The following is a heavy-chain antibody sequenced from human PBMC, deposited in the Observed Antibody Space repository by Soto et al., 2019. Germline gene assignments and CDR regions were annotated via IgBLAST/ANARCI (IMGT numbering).Heavy chain of an antibody. D-gene: IGHD2-8*01. CDR3: ARGRYCNNGVRYTGVSGIDT. Sequence: SETLSLTCAVYGGSFSGYYWSWIRQPPGKGLEWIGEINHSGSTNYNPSLKSRVTVSVDTSKNQFSLKLSSVTAADTAVYYCARGRYCNNGVRYTGVSGIDTWGQGTLATVSS. CDR1: GGSFSGYY. J-gene: IGHJ5*02. V-gene: IGHV4-34*01. CDR2: INHSGST.